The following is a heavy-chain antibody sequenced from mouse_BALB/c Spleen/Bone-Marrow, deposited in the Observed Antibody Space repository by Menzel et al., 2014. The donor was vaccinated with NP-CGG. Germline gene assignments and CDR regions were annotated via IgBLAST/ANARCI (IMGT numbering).Heavy chain of an antibody. V-gene: IGHV2-9*02. CDR2: IWAGGST. D-gene: IGHD3-2*02. J-gene: IGHJ4*01. Sequence: VKVVESGPGLVAPSQSLSITCTVSGFSLTNYGVHWVRQPPGKGLEWLGVIWAGGSTNYNSALMSRLSISKDNSKSQVFLKMNSLQTYDTAMYYCARVTSSAVGSMDYWGQGTSVTVSS. CDR1: GFSLTNYG. CDR3: ARVTSSAVGSMDY.